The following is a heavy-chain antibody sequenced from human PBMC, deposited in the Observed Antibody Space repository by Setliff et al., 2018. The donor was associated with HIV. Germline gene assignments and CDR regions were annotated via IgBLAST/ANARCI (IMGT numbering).Heavy chain of an antibody. D-gene: IGHD3-16*01. CDR2: IYYSGTT. Sequence: SETLSLTCAVSGASITTDTYYWAWIRQPPGKGLEWIGYIYYSGTTNYNPSLKSRVTISVDTSKNQFSLKLSSVTAADTAVYYCARGSKGGFFDYWGQGTLVTVSS. CDR1: GASITTDTYY. V-gene: IGHV4-39*07. J-gene: IGHJ4*02. CDR3: ARGSKGGFFDY.